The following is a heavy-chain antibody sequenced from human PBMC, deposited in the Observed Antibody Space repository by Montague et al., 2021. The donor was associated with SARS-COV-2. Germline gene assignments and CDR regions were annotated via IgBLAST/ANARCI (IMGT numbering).Heavy chain of an antibody. Sequence: SETLSLTCTVSGGSISSSSYYWGWIRQPPGKGLEWIGSIYYSGSTYYNPSLKSRVTISVDTSKNQFSLKLSTVTAAATAVYYCASDGRQKMGRLAGRDVWGQGTTVTVSS. CDR2: IYYSGST. CDR1: GGSISSSSYY. D-gene: IGHD5-24*01. V-gene: IGHV4-39*01. J-gene: IGHJ6*02. CDR3: ASDGRQKMGRLAGRDV.